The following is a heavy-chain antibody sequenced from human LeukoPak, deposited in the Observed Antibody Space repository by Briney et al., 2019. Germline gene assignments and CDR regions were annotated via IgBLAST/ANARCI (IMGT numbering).Heavy chain of an antibody. CDR1: GYTFTGYY. D-gene: IGHD2-2*01. CDR2: INPNSGCT. Sequence: GASVKVSCKASGYTFTGYYMHWVRQAPGQGLEWIGWINPNSGCTNYAQKFQGRVTMTRDTSISTAYMERSRLRSDDTAVYYCARDRTYSPYCSSTSCYGWFDPWGQGTLVTVSS. V-gene: IGHV1-2*02. CDR3: ARDRTYSPYCSSTSCYGWFDP. J-gene: IGHJ5*02.